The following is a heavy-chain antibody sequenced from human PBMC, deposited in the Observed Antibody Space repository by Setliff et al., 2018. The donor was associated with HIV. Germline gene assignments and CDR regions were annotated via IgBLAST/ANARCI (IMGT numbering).Heavy chain of an antibody. CDR3: ASSTRKSFDFWTDSRTTYPPYYFDY. Sequence: SETLSLTCDVSGFSITDGFYWAWIRQSPGKGLEWIATIFRSGDTYYNPSLKSRVIISLDTSKNQFSLILGSVAAADTAVYYCASSTRKSFDFWTDSRTTYPPYYFDYWGQGTLVTVSS. CDR1: GFSITDGFY. J-gene: IGHJ4*02. D-gene: IGHD3-3*01. CDR2: IFRSGDT. V-gene: IGHV4-38-2*01.